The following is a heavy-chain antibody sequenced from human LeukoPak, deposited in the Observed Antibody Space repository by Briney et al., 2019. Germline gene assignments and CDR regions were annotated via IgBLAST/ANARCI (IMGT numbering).Heavy chain of an antibody. J-gene: IGHJ4*02. D-gene: IGHD6-13*01. CDR3: ARQFGSIAAAGPVSGTDY. Sequence: GGSPRLSCAASGFTFSSYAMHWVRQAPGKGLEWVALISYDGNNKYYADSVKGRFTFSRDNSKNTLYLQMNTLRAEDTAVYYCARQFGSIAAAGPVSGTDYWGQGTLVTVSS. CDR2: ISYDGNNK. V-gene: IGHV3-30*04. CDR1: GFTFSSYA.